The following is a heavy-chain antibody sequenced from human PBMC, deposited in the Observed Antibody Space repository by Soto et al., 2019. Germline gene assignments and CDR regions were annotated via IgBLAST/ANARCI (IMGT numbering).Heavy chain of an antibody. CDR3: AHRRVGYGDPDYYFEY. D-gene: IGHD4-17*01. Sequence: QITLKESGPTLVKPTQTLTLTCTFSGFSLSTNGVGVGWIRQPPGKALEWLALIYWDNDERYGPSLKSRLIITKDTSKNQVVLTMPNMDPVDTATYYCAHRRVGYGDPDYYFEYWGQGILVTASS. V-gene: IGHV2-5*05. J-gene: IGHJ4*02. CDR2: IYWDNDE. CDR1: GFSLSTNGVG.